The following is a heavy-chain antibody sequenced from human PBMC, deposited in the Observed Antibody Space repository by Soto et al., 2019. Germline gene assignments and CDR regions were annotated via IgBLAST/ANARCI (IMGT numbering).Heavy chain of an antibody. V-gene: IGHV1-69*12. Sequence: QVQLVQSGTEVKKPGSSVKVSCKASGGTFSSYAISWVRQAPGQGLEWMGGIIPMFRTANYAQKFQGRVTMSADESTRTPYMELSRLRSHVTAMYCRAISPNEYDISGYICQHWGQGNLVRVPS. CDR1: GGTFSSYA. D-gene: IGHD3-22*01. CDR3: AISPNEYDISGYICQH. J-gene: IGHJ1*01. CDR2: IIPMFRTA.